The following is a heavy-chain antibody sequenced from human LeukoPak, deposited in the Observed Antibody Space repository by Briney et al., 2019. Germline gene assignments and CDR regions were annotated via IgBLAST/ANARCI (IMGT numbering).Heavy chain of an antibody. J-gene: IGHJ4*02. CDR3: ASESSTKQWLVPNFDY. D-gene: IGHD6-19*01. CDR1: GYTFSSYA. Sequence: SVKVSCKASGYTFSSYAISWVRQAPGQGLEWMGRIIPILGIANYAQKFRGRVTITADKSTSTAYMELSSLRSEDTAVYYCASESSTKQWLVPNFDYWGQGTLVTVSS. V-gene: IGHV1-69*04. CDR2: IIPILGIA.